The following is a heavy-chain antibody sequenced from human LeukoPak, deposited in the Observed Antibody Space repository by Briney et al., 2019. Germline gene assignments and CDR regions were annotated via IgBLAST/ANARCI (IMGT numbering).Heavy chain of an antibody. CDR3: AKGLKTAVGPYKGYHYYMDV. Sequence: GGSLRLSCAASGFSFSDYYMCWIRQAPGRGLEWISFISSRSSTIYYRDSVKGRFTISRDNSKNTLSLQVSSLRAEDTAIYYCAKGLKTAVGPYKGYHYYMDVWGKGTTVTVSS. D-gene: IGHD5-18*01. CDR2: ISSRSSTI. CDR1: GFSFSDYY. J-gene: IGHJ6*03. V-gene: IGHV3-11*01.